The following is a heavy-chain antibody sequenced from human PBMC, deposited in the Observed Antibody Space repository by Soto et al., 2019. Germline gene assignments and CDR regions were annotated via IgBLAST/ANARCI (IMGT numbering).Heavy chain of an antibody. CDR3: ARDNSYPTAWCFYP. V-gene: IGHV1-46*01. CDR1: GFIFSKYY. J-gene: IGHJ5*02. D-gene: IGHD2-8*02. CDR2: INPSGTRT. Sequence: ASVKVSCKASGFIFSKYYMHWVRQAPGQGLEWVGIINPSGTRTSCAPKFQGRVTMTRDTSTSTVYMELSSLTSDDTAVYYWARDNSYPTAWCFYPWG.